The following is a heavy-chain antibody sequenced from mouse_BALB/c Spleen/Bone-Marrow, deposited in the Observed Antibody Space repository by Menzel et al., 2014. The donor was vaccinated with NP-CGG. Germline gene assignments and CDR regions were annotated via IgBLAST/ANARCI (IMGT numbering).Heavy chain of an antibody. CDR2: ILPGSGRT. CDR3: TNTIGNAY. D-gene: IGHD2-1*01. V-gene: IGHV1-9*01. J-gene: IGHJ3*01. Sequence: QVQLKQSGAELMKPGASVKISCKATGYTFSSYWIEWVKQRPGHGLEWTGEILPGSGRTNYNEKFKGKATFTADTSSTTAYMQLSSLTSEDSAVYYCTNTIGNAYWGRGTLVTVSA. CDR1: GYTFSSYW.